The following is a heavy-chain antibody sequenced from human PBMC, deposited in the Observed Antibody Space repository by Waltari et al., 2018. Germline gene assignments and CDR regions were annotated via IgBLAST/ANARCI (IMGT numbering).Heavy chain of an antibody. V-gene: IGHV1-69*01. J-gene: IGHJ4*02. Sequence: QVQLVQSGAEVKKPGASVKVSCKASGYTFTGYYMHWVRQAPGQGLEWMGWINPIFGTANYAQKFQGRVTITADESTSTAYMELSSLRSEDTAVYYCAREVGRDSSGELDYWGQGTLVTVSS. CDR2: INPIFGTA. CDR3: AREVGRDSSGELDY. D-gene: IGHD6-19*01. CDR1: GYTFTGYY.